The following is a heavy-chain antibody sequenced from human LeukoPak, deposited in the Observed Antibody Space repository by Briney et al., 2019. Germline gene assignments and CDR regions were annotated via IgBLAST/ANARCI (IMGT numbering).Heavy chain of an antibody. V-gene: IGHV4-61*01. CDR2: IYYSGST. CDR1: GGSVSSGSYY. Sequence: SETLSLTCTVSGGSVSSGSYYWRWIRQPPGTGLEWIGYIYYSGSTNYNPSLKSRVTISVDTSKNQFSLKLSSVTAADTAVYYCARDLRAAGKGYYYYGMDVWGQGTTVTVSS. CDR3: ARDLRAAGKGYYYYGMDV. J-gene: IGHJ6*02. D-gene: IGHD2-15*01.